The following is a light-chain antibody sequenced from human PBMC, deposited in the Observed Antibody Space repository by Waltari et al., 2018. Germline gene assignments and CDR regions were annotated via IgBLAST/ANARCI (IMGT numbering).Light chain of an antibody. J-gene: IGLJ1*01. Sequence: QSVLTQPASVSGSPGQSITISCTGSSSDVCGYNYVSWYQQHPGKAPKLMIYDVRNRPSGVSNRFSGSKSGNTASLTSSGLRTEDEADYYCSSYSSSSTLDRVFGTGTKVTVL. CDR2: DVR. CDR1: SSDVCGYNY. V-gene: IGLV2-14*03. CDR3: SSYSSSSTLDRV.